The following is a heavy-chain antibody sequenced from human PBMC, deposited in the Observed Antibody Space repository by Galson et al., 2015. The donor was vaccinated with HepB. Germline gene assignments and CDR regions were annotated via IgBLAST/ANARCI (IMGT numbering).Heavy chain of an antibody. CDR3: AKGPYSNILLSGGWFDP. D-gene: IGHD4-11*01. CDR2: ISPDGNNK. CDR1: GVTFSNAG. V-gene: IGHV3-30*18. J-gene: IGHJ5*02. Sequence: SLRLSCAVSGVTFSNAGMHWVRQAPGKGLEWVASISPDGNNKLYVDSVKGRSTISRDNSKNTLFLQMNSLTGEDTAVYYCAKGPYSNILLSGGWFDPWGQGTLVTVSS.